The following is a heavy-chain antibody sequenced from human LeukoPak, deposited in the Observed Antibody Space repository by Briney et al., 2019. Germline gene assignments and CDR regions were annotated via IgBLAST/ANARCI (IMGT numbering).Heavy chain of an antibody. CDR3: TVDSSGWYPGLRDY. J-gene: IGHJ4*02. CDR1: GFTLGDYA. D-gene: IGHD6-19*01. Sequence: GGSLRLSCTASGFTLGDYAMSWVRQAPGKGLEWVGFIRSKAYGGTTEYAASVKGRFTISRDDSKSIAYLQMNSLKTEDTAVYYCTVDSSGWYPGLRDYWGQGTLVTVSS. CDR2: IRSKAYGGTT. V-gene: IGHV3-49*04.